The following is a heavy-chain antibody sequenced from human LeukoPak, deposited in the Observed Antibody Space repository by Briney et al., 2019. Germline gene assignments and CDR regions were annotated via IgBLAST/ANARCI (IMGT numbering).Heavy chain of an antibody. Sequence: GESLKIYCKGSGYSFTSYWIGWVRQMPGKGLEWTGIIYPGDSDTRYSPSFQGQVTISADKSISTAYLQWSSLKASDTAMYYCARFVAADRDCYNYQGLQFFDYWGQGTLVTVSS. V-gene: IGHV5-51*01. CDR3: ARFVAADRDCYNYQGLQFFDY. D-gene: IGHD5-24*01. J-gene: IGHJ4*02. CDR1: GYSFTSYW. CDR2: IYPGDSDT.